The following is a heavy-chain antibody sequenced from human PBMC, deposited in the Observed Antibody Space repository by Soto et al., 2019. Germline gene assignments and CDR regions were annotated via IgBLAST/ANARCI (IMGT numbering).Heavy chain of an antibody. CDR3: ARDRVESGYPEYCQH. CDR1: GFTVSSNY. J-gene: IGHJ1*01. Sequence: EVQLVESGGGLIQPGGSLRLSCAASGFTVSSNYMSWVRQAPGKGLEWVSVIYSGGSTYYADSVKGRFTISRDNSKNTLYLQMNSLRAEDTAVYYCARDRVESGYPEYCQHLGQCTLVTVSS. CDR2: IYSGGST. V-gene: IGHV3-53*01. D-gene: IGHD3-22*01.